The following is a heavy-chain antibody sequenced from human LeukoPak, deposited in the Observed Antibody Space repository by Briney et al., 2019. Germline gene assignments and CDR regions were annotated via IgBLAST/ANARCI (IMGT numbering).Heavy chain of an antibody. CDR3: ARESYSSSWYHRGNWFDP. CDR2: IYYSGST. D-gene: IGHD6-13*01. J-gene: IGHJ5*02. Sequence: SETLSLTCPVSGGSISSSSYYWGWIRHPPGKGLEWIGSIYYSGSTYYNPSLKSRVTIPVDTSKNQYSLKLSSVTAADTAVYYCARESYSSSWYHRGNWFDPWGQGTLVTVSS. V-gene: IGHV4-39*07. CDR1: GGSISSSSYY.